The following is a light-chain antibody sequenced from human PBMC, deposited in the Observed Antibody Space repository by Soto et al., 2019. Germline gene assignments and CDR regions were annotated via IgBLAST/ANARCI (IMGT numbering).Light chain of an antibody. CDR2: KAS. V-gene: IGKV1-5*03. CDR1: QSISSW. Sequence: DIQMTQSPSTLSASEGDRVTITCRASQSISSWLAWYQQKPGKAPKLLIYKASSLESGVPSRFSGSGSGTEFTLTISSLQPDDFATYYCQQYSSYSQTFGQGTKVEIK. CDR3: QQYSSYSQT. J-gene: IGKJ1*01.